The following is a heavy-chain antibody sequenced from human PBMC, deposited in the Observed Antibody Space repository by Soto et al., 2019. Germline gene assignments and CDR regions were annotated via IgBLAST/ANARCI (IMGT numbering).Heavy chain of an antibody. CDR2: ISKSSRTI. J-gene: IGHJ5*02. CDR1: GFTFSSYS. Sequence: GGSLRLSCAASGFTFSSYSMNWVRQAPGKGLEWVSSISKSSRTIYYADSVKGRFTISRDNAKNSLYLQMNSLRAEDTAVYYCARHPERIAQIGWFDPWGQGTLVTVPS. D-gene: IGHD6-13*01. V-gene: IGHV3-21*01. CDR3: ARHPERIAQIGWFDP.